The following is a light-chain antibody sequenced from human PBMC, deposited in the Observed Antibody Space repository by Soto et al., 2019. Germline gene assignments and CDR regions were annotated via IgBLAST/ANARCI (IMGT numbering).Light chain of an antibody. V-gene: IGLV2-14*01. J-gene: IGLJ3*02. Sequence: QSALTQPASVSGSPGQSITISCTGTSSDVGGYNYVSWYQQHPGKAPKLMIYEVSNRPSGVSNRFSGSKSGNTASLTISGLQAEDDADYYCSSYTSSRVFGGGTKVTVL. CDR2: EVS. CDR3: SSYTSSRV. CDR1: SSDVGGYNY.